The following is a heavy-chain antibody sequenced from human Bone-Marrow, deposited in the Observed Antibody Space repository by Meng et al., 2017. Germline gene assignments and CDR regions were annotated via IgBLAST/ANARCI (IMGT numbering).Heavy chain of an antibody. D-gene: IGHD6-19*01. CDR3: ARDEYSSVWYT. V-gene: IGHV1-69*04. J-gene: IGHJ4*02. CDR2: IIPILGIA. Sequence: SVKVSCKASGCTFSSYTISWVRQAPGQGLEWMGRIIPILGIANYAQKFQGRVTITADKSTSTAYMELSSLRSEDTAVYYCARDEYSSVWYTWGQGTLVTVSS. CDR1: GCTFSSYT.